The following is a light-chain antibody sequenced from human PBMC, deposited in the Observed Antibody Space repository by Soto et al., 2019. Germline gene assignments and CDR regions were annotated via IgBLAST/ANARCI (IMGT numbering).Light chain of an antibody. CDR2: SDD. J-gene: IGLJ1*01. Sequence: QSVLTQSPSASGTPGQRVTISCYGSSSNIGSYPVYWYQQLPGTAPKLLINSDDQRPSGVPDRFSASKSGTSASLAISGLPSEDDADYYCAAWDASLSDHVFGAGTKLTVL. V-gene: IGLV1-47*02. CDR3: AAWDASLSDHV. CDR1: SSNIGSYP.